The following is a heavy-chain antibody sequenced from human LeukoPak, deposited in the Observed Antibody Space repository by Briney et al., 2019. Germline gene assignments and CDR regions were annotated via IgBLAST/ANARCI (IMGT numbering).Heavy chain of an antibody. Sequence: PGGSLRLSCAASGFTFSSYSMNWVRQAPGKGLEWIGNIYSSGSTYYNPSLKSRVTISVDTSKNHVSLRLNSVTAADTAVFYCARTQELIPAYWYFDLWGRGTLVTVSS. CDR1: GFTFSSYSMN. V-gene: IGHV4-59*04. J-gene: IGHJ2*01. D-gene: IGHD1-1*01. CDR3: ARTQELIPAYWYFDL. CDR2: IYSSGST.